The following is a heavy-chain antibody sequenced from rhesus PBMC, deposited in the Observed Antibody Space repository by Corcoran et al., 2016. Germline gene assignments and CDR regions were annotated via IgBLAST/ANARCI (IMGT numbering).Heavy chain of an antibody. Sequence: EVQLVESGGGLVQPGGSLRLSCAASGFTFSSYGMSWVRQAPGKGLEWVSYISNGGGSTYYADSVKGRFTISRDNSKNTLSLQMNSLRAEDTAVYYCAKRGYSGYSLLNDAFDFWGQGLRVTVSS. J-gene: IGHJ3*01. CDR3: AKRGYSGYSLLNDAFDF. V-gene: IGHV3S5*01. CDR2: ISNGGGST. CDR1: GFTFSSYG. D-gene: IGHD5-42*01.